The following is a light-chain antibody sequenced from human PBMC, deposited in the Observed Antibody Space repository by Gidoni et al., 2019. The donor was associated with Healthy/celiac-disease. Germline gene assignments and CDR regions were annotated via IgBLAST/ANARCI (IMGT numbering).Light chain of an antibody. CDR1: NIGSKS. V-gene: IGLV3-21*02. CDR2: DGD. CDR3: QVWDSSSDHPYVV. J-gene: IGLJ2*01. Sequence: SYVLTQPPSVSSAPGQTARITCGGNNIGSKSWHWYQQKPGQAPVLVVYDGDDRPSGIPERFSGSNSGNTATLTISRVEAGDEADYYCQVWDSSSDHPYVVFGGGTKLTVL.